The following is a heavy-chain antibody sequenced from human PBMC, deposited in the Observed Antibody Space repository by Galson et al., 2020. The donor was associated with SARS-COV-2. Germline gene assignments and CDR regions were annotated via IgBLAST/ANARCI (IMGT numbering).Heavy chain of an antibody. J-gene: IGHJ4*02. Sequence: SQTLSLTCTVSGGSISSGSYYWSWIRQPAGKGLEWIGRIYTSGSTNYNPSLKSRVTISVDTSKNQFSLKLSSVTAADTAVYYCARGDFWSGYYFDYWGQGTLVTVSS. CDR2: IYTSGST. V-gene: IGHV4-61*02. CDR3: ARGDFWSGYYFDY. CDR1: GGSISSGSYY. D-gene: IGHD3-3*01.